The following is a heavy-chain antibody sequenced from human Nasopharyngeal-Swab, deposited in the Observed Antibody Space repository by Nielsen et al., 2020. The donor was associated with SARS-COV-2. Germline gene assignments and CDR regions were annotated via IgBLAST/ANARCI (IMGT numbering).Heavy chain of an antibody. J-gene: IGHJ3*02. CDR3: AGDLTMIDAFDI. CDR2: ISAYNGNT. D-gene: IGHD3-22*01. CDR1: GYTFTSYG. V-gene: IGHV1-18*01. Sequence: ASVKVSCKASGYTFTSYGISWVRQAPGQGLEWMGWISAYNGNTNYAQKLQGRVTMTPDTSTSTAYMELRSLRSDDTAVYYCAGDLTMIDAFDIWGQGTMVTVSS.